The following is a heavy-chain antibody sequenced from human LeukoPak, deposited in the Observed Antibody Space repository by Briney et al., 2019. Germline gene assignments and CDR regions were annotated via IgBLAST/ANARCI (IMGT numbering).Heavy chain of an antibody. CDR2: ISYDGSNK. V-gene: IGHV3-30*18. CDR1: GFTFSSYG. D-gene: IGHD5-18*01. Sequence: GGSLRLSCAASGFTFSSYGMHWVRQAPGKGLEWVAVISYDGSNKYYADSVKGRFTISRDNSKNTLYLQMNSLRAEDTAVYYCAKGGLGGYSYGEADYWGQGTLATVSS. CDR3: AKGGLGGYSYGEADY. J-gene: IGHJ4*02.